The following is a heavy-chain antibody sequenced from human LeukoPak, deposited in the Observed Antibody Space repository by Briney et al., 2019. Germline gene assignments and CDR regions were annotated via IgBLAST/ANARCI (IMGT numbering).Heavy chain of an antibody. Sequence: GASVKVSCKASGYTFTSYDINWVRQATGQGPEWMGWMNPNSGNTGYAQKFQGRVTMTRNTSISTAYMELSSLRSEDTAVYYCARGSAWGSSWPQGYWGQGTLVTVSS. CDR3: ARGSAWGSSWPQGY. V-gene: IGHV1-8*01. D-gene: IGHD6-13*01. J-gene: IGHJ4*02. CDR2: MNPNSGNT. CDR1: GYTFTSYD.